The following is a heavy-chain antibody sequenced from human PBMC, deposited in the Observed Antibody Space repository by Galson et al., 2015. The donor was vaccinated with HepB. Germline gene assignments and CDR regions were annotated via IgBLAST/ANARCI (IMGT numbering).Heavy chain of an antibody. J-gene: IGHJ6*02. D-gene: IGHD5-18*01. Sequence: SLRLSCAASGFTFSSYGMHWVRQAPGKGLEWVAVIWYDGSNKYYADSVKGRFTISRDNSKNTLYLQMNSLRAEDTAVYYCAKGRDTVYYYGMDVWGQGTTVTVSS. CDR2: IWYDGSNK. V-gene: IGHV3-33*06. CDR3: AKGRDTVYYYGMDV. CDR1: GFTFSSYG.